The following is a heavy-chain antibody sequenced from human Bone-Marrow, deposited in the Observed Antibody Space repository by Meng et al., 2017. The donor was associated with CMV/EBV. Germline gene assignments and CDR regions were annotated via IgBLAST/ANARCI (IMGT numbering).Heavy chain of an antibody. CDR2: MSSSGSTM. CDR3: ARDSCSSTSCYYY. CDR1: GFTFSDYY. J-gene: IGHJ4*02. V-gene: IGHV3-11*04. D-gene: IGHD2-2*01. Sequence: GESLKISCAASGFTFSDYYIGWIRQAPGKGLEWVSYMSSSGSTMSYADSVRGRFTISRDNAKNALYLQMNSLRADDTAVYYCARDSCSSTSCYYYWGQGTLVTVSS.